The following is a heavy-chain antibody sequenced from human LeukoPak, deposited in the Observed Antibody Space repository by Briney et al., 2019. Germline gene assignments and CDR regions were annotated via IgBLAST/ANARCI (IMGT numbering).Heavy chain of an antibody. J-gene: IGHJ3*02. D-gene: IGHD1-1*01. CDR2: IYYSGST. CDR1: GGSISSYY. Sequence: PSETLSLTCTVSGGSISSYYWSWIRQPPGKGLEWIGYIYYSGSTNYNPSFKSRVTMSVDTSKNQFSLKLSSVTAADTAVYYCARGTYIDAFDIWGQGTMVTVSS. V-gene: IGHV4-59*01. CDR3: ARGTYIDAFDI.